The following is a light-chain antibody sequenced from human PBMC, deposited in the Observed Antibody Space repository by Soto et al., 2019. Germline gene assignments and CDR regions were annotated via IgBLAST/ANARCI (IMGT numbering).Light chain of an antibody. Sequence: QSVLTQPRSVSGSPGQSVTISCTGTSSDVGGYNYVSWYQQHPGKAPKPMIYDVNKRPSGVPDRFSGSKSGNTASLTISGLQAEDEADYYCSSYAGSYTYVFGTGTKVTVL. V-gene: IGLV2-11*01. CDR3: SSYAGSYTYV. J-gene: IGLJ1*01. CDR2: DVN. CDR1: SSDVGGYNY.